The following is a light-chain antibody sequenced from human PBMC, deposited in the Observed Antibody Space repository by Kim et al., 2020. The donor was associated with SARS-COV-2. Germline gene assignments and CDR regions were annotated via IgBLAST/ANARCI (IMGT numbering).Light chain of an antibody. CDR1: ESINSRD. J-gene: IGKJ5*01. CDR2: GAS. V-gene: IGKV3-20*01. CDR3: HHCGSSNT. Sequence: IVLTQSPGTLSLSPGERVTLSCRASESINSRDLAWYQQRPGQAPRLLIHGASTRPSGIPDRFSGSGSGRDFTLTIAGLDPEDFAVYFCHHCGSSNTFGQGTRLEIK.